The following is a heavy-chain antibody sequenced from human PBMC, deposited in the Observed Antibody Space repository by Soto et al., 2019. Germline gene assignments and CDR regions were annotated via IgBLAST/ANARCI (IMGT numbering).Heavy chain of an antibody. Sequence: PSETLSLTCAVYGESFRDYYWSWIRQPPGKGLEWIGEINHGGSTNYNPSPKSRVTISLDTSKNQFSLKLSSVTAADTAVYYCARGGGGNDYVWGSYRHFDFWGQGTLVTVSS. V-gene: IGHV4-34*01. J-gene: IGHJ4*02. CDR2: INHGGST. D-gene: IGHD3-16*02. CDR1: GESFRDYY. CDR3: ARGGGGNDYVWGSYRHFDF.